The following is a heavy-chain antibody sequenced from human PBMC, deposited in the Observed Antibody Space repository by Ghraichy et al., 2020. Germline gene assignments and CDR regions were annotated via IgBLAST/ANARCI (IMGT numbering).Heavy chain of an antibody. CDR3: AKDFTYYEFWSGFRGGIILGS. V-gene: IGHV3-23*01. D-gene: IGHD3-3*01. Sequence: GGSLRLSCAASGFTFSNYAMSWVRQAPGKGLEWVSAISGSGGSTYYADSVKGRFTISRDNSKNTLYLQMNSLRAEDTALYYCAKDFTYYEFWSGFRGGIILGSWSQGTLVTVSS. J-gene: IGHJ4*02. CDR2: ISGSGGST. CDR1: GFTFSNYA.